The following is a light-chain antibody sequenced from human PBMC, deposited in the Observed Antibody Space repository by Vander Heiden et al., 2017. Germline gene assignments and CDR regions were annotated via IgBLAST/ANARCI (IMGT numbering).Light chain of an antibody. V-gene: IGKV3-15*01. Sequence: EIVMTQFLATLSSSPGKGATSCCRTSRGVSSNLAWYQQKPGQAPRLLIYGASTRATGIPARFSGSGSGTEFTLTISSLESEDFAVYYCQQYSSWPTLTFGGGTKVEIK. CDR2: GAS. CDR3: QQYSSWPTLT. J-gene: IGKJ4*01. CDR1: RGVSSN.